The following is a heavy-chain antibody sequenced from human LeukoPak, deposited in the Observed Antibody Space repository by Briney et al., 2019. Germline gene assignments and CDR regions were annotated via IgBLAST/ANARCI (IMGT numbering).Heavy chain of an antibody. V-gene: IGHV4-59*01. CDR1: GGSFSGYY. CDR2: IYYSGST. J-gene: IGHJ6*02. Sequence: NPSETLSLTCAVYGGSFSGYYWSWIRQPPGKGLEWIGYIYYSGSTNYNPSLKSRVTISVDTSKNQFSLKLSSVTAADTAVYYCARGETYCGGDCYYYYYYGMDVWGQGTTVTVSS. D-gene: IGHD2-21*02. CDR3: ARGETYCGGDCYYYYYYGMDV.